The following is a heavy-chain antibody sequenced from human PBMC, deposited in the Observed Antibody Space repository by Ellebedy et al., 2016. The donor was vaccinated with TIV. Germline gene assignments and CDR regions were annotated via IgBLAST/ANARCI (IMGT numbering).Heavy chain of an antibody. CDR3: ARERSSSWYGIRYYDMDV. Sequence: AASVKVSCKASGYTFTGYYMHWVRQAPGQGLEWMGWINPNSCGTNYAQKFQGWVTMTRDTSISTAYMELSRLRSDDTAVFYCARERSSSWYGIRYYDMDVWGQGTTVTVSS. V-gene: IGHV1-2*04. J-gene: IGHJ6*02. CDR2: INPNSCGT. CDR1: GYTFTGYY. D-gene: IGHD6-13*01.